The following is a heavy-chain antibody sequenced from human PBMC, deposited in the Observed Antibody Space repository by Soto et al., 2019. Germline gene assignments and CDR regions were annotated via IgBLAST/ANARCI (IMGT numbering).Heavy chain of an antibody. CDR2: ISAYDGNT. J-gene: IGHJ6*02. CDR3: ARGGYYDSSGSRNYYYYGMNV. D-gene: IGHD3-22*01. CDR1: GYTFTSYG. V-gene: IGHV1-18*01. Sequence: QTQLVQSGAEVKKPGASVKVSCKASGYTFTSYGIDWVRQAPGQGLEWLGWISAYDGNTKYAQILQGRVSLTPDISTYTAYMELRSLRSDDTAMYFCARGGYYDSSGSRNYYYYGMNVWGQGTTVTVSS.